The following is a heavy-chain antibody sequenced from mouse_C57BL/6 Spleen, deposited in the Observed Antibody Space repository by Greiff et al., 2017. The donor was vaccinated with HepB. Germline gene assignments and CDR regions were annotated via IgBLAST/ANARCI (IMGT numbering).Heavy chain of an antibody. J-gene: IGHJ3*01. V-gene: IGHV1-55*01. Sequence: QVQLQQPGAELVKPGASVKMSCKASGYTFTSYWITWVKQRPGQGLEWIGDIYPGSGSTNYNEKFKSKATLTVDTSSSTAYMQLSSLTSEDSAVYDGARGEGLRQGRFAYWGQGTLVTVSA. CDR2: IYPGSGST. CDR3: ARGEGLRQGRFAY. CDR1: GYTFTSYW. D-gene: IGHD2-4*01.